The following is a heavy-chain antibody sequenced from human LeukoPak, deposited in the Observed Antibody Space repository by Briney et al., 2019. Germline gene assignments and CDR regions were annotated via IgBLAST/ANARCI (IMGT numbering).Heavy chain of an antibody. D-gene: IGHD3-22*01. CDR1: GLLLSTSGLG. V-gene: IGHV2-5*01. CDR2: MLWNDDK. CDR3: AHYSYDSSGYYYFDY. J-gene: IGHJ4*02. Sequence: ESGHTLVKPTQTLTLTCTFLGLLLSTSGLGVAWVRQPPGKDLEWHAFMLWNDDKRYSRSLKSRFTNTKDTSKNQVVLTMTNMDPVDTATYYCAHYSYDSSGYYYFDYWGQGTLVSVSS.